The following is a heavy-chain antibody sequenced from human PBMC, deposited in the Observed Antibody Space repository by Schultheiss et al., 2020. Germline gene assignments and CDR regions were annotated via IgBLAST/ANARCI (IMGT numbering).Heavy chain of an antibody. CDR2: ISGSGGST. V-gene: IGHV3-23*01. J-gene: IGHJ4*02. CDR3: ASANYYDSSGYYYDGFDY. Sequence: GGSLRLSCAASGFTFSSYAMSWVRQAPGKGLEWVSAISGSGGSTYYADSVKGRFTISRDNSKNTLYLQMNSLRAEDTAVYYCASANYYDSSGYYYDGFDYWGQGTLVTVSS. CDR1: GFTFSSYA. D-gene: IGHD3-22*01.